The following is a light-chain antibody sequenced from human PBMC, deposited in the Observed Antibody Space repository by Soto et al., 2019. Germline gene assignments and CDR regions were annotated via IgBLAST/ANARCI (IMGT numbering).Light chain of an antibody. CDR2: GAS. CDR1: QSVSSTF. CDR3: QQYGSSLLT. J-gene: IGKJ4*01. Sequence: IGFAQSPGTPSLSPGGRATPSLRASQSVSSTFLAWYQQKPGQAPRLLIYGASSRATGIPDRFSGSGSGTDFTLTISRLEPEDFAVYYCQQYGSSLLTFGGGTKVDIK. V-gene: IGKV3-20*01.